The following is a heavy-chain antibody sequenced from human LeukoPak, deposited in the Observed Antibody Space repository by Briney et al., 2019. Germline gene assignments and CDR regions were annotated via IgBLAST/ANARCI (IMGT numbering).Heavy chain of an antibody. CDR2: IYYSGST. V-gene: IGHV4-59*01. D-gene: IGHD3-10*01. Sequence: SETLSLTCTVSGGAISSYYWSWIRQPPGKGLEWIGYIYYSGSTNYNPSLKSRVTISVDTSKNQFSLKLSSVTAADTAVYYCARGEYYGSGSYYTYYFDYWGQGTLVTASS. J-gene: IGHJ4*02. CDR1: GGAISSYY. CDR3: ARGEYYGSGSYYTYYFDY.